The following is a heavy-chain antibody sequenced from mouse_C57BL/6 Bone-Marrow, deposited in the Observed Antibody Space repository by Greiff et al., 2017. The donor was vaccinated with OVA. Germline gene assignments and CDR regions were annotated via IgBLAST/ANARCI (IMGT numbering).Heavy chain of an antibody. CDR2: INPNYGTN. J-gene: IGHJ4*01. V-gene: IGHV1-39*01. CDR3: ARGYSNRYYDARDY. Sequence: VQLQQSGPELVKPGASVKISCKASGYSFTDYKMNWVKQSNGKSLEWIGVINPNYGTNSYNQKFKGKATLTVDQSSSTVYMQLNSLTSEYSAVYYCARGYSNRYYDARDYWGQGTSVTVSS. CDR1: GYSFTDYK. D-gene: IGHD2-5*01.